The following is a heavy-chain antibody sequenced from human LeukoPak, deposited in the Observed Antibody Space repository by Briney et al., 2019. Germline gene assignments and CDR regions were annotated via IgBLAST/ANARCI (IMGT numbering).Heavy chain of an antibody. CDR3: GRAMEVYQLLPDY. CDR2: IWYDGSDK. V-gene: IGHV3-33*01. CDR1: GFTFSSYD. Sequence: GGSLRLSCAASGFTFSSYDMHWVRQAPGKGLEWVAVIWYDGSDKYYADSVKGRFTISRDNSNNTLHLQMNSLRAEDTAVYYCGRAMEVYQLLPDYWGQGTLVTVSS. J-gene: IGHJ4*02. D-gene: IGHD2-2*01.